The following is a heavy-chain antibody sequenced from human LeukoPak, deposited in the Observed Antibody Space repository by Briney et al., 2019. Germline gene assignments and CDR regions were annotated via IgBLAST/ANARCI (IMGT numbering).Heavy chain of an antibody. D-gene: IGHD6-13*01. V-gene: IGHV3-30-3*01. CDR2: ISYDGSNK. J-gene: IGHJ4*02. Sequence: GGSLRLSCAASGFTFSSYAMHWVRQAPGKGLEWVAVISYDGSNKYYADSVKGRFTISRDNSKNTLYLQMNSLRAEDTAVYYCARGRIAAAHFDYWGQGTLVTVSS. CDR1: GFTFSSYA. CDR3: ARGRIAAAHFDY.